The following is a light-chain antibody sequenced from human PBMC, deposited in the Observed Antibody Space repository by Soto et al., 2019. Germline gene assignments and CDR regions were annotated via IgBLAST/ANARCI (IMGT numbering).Light chain of an antibody. Sequence: EIVLTQSPGTLSLSPGERATLSCRASQSVFNNHIGWYQQKPGQAPRRLIFGASFRATGIPDRFSGSGSGTDFTLTISTLEPEDFAVYYCQQYGSSPTTFGQGTKVDIK. V-gene: IGKV3-20*01. CDR1: QSVFNNH. CDR3: QQYGSSPTT. J-gene: IGKJ1*01. CDR2: GAS.